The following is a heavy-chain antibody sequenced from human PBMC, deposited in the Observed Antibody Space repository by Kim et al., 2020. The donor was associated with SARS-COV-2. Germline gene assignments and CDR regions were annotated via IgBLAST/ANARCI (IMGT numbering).Heavy chain of an antibody. CDR3: ARQAMVVPAATNWFDP. V-gene: IGHV4-39*01. Sequence: SETLSLTCTVSGGSISSSSYYWGWIRQPPGKGLEWIGSIYYSGSTYYNPSLKSRVTISVDTSKNQFSLKLSSVTAADTAVYYCARQAMVVPAATNWFDPWGQGTLVTVSS. CDR2: IYYSGST. CDR1: GGSISSSSYY. J-gene: IGHJ5*02. D-gene: IGHD2-2*01.